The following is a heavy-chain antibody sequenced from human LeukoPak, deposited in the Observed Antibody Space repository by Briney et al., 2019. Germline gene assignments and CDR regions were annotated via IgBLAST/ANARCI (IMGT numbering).Heavy chain of an antibody. D-gene: IGHD3-22*01. CDR2: IYYSGST. Sequence: SETLSLTCTVSGGSISSYYWSWIRQPPGKGLEWIGYIYYSGSTNYNPSLKSRVTISVDTSKNQFSLKLSSVTAADTAVYYCARQMWYSSGYHPYDYWGQGTLVTVSS. CDR3: ARQMWYSSGYHPYDY. J-gene: IGHJ4*02. V-gene: IGHV4-59*08. CDR1: GGSISSYY.